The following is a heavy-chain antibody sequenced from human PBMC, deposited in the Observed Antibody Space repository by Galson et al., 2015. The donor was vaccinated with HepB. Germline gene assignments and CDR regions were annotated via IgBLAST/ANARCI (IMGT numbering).Heavy chain of an antibody. CDR2: ISSSSSYI. V-gene: IGHV3-21*01. CDR1: GFTFSSYS. CDR3: EAAAGTVSVPDI. D-gene: IGHD6-13*01. Sequence: SLRLSCAASGFTFSSYSMNWVRQAPGKGLEWVSSISSSSSYIYYADSVKGRFTISRDNAKNSLYLQMNSLRAEDTAVYYCEAAAGTVSVPDIWGQGTMVTVSS. J-gene: IGHJ3*02.